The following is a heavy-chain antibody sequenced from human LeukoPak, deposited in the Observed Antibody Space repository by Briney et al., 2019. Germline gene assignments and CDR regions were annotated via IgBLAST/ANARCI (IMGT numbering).Heavy chain of an antibody. J-gene: IGHJ4*02. Sequence: PGGSLRLSCAASGFEFSIYWMSWVRQAPGKGLEWVANINGAGSGKDYVDSVKGRFTISRDNAKDSLSLQMNSLRVEDTAVYYCARERWLHPDSWGQGILVTVSS. CDR3: ARERWLHPDS. V-gene: IGHV3-7*01. CDR1: GFEFSIYW. CDR2: INGAGSGK. D-gene: IGHD5-12*01.